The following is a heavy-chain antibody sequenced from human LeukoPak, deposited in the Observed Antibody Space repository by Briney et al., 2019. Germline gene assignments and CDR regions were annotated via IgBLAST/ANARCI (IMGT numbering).Heavy chain of an antibody. CDR3: ATSITMVRGVIISGDWFDP. J-gene: IGHJ5*02. Sequence: ASVKVSCKASGGTFSSYIITWVRQAPGQGLEWMGWISAYNGNTNYAQKLQGRVTMTTDTSTSTVYMDLRSLRSDDTALYYCATSITMVRGVIISGDWFDPWGQGTLVTVSS. D-gene: IGHD3-10*01. CDR1: GGTFSSYI. CDR2: ISAYNGNT. V-gene: IGHV1-18*01.